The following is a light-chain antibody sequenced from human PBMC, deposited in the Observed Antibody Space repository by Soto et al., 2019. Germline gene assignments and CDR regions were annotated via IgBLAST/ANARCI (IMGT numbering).Light chain of an antibody. Sequence: HSALTQPASVSGSPGQSITLSCTGTSSDIGGYNSVSWYQQHPGKAPKLLIYEVSHRPSGVSYRFSGSKSGNTASLTISGLQAEDEADYFCSSYTISRTPVVFGGGTKLTVL. CDR1: SSDIGGYNS. CDR3: SSYTISRTPVV. J-gene: IGLJ2*01. V-gene: IGLV2-14*01. CDR2: EVS.